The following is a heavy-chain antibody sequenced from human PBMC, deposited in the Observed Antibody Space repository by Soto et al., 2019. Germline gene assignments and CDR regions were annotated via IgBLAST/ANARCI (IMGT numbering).Heavy chain of an antibody. D-gene: IGHD6-13*01. CDR2: IIPIFGTA. Sequence: PVKGSSKGSGGTFSSYAISWGGQAPGQGGEWRGGIIPIFGTANYAQKFQGRVTMTRDTSTSTVYMELSSLRSEDTAVYYCARDFLSAHSSSRRVWFDPWGQGTLVTVSS. V-gene: IGHV1-69*05. J-gene: IGHJ5*02. CDR3: ARDFLSAHSSSRRVWFDP. CDR1: GGTFSSYA.